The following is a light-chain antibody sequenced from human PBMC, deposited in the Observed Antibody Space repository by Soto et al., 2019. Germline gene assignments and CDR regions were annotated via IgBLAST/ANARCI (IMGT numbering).Light chain of an antibody. J-gene: IGKJ4*01. CDR3: QQYDTWPLT. Sequence: EIVMTQSPATLSVSPGERVTLYCRARQTVGSNLAWYQQTPGQAPRVVIYDASTRATVIPARFSGSGSGTEFTLTISSLQSEDFAVYYCQQYDTWPLTFGGGTKVEI. V-gene: IGKV3-15*01. CDR1: QTVGSN. CDR2: DAS.